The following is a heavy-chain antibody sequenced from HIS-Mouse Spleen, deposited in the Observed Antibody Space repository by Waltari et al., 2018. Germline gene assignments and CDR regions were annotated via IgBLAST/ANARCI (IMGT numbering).Heavy chain of an antibody. CDR1: GCTFSSYG. V-gene: IGHV3-30*18. J-gene: IGHJ4*02. D-gene: IGHD6-19*01. CDR3: AKASSGWLDY. Sequence: QVQLVESGGGVVQPGRSLRLSCAASGCTFSSYGMHWVRQAPGRGLGWVAVISYDGSNKYYADSVKGRFTISRDNSKNTLYLQMNSLRAEDTAVYYCAKASSGWLDYWGQGTLVTVSS. CDR2: ISYDGSNK.